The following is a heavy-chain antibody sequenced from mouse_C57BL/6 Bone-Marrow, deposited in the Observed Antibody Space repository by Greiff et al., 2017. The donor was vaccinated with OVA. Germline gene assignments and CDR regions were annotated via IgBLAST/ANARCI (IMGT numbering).Heavy chain of an antibody. J-gene: IGHJ4*01. Sequence: QVQLQQPGAELVKPGASVKMSCKASGYTFTSYWITWVKQRPGQGLEWIGDIYPGSGSTSYNEKFKSKATLTVDTSSSTAYMQLSSLTSEDSAVYYCAKVYFYYYAMDYWGQGTSVTVSS. D-gene: IGHD2-1*01. CDR3: AKVYFYYYAMDY. CDR2: IYPGSGST. V-gene: IGHV1-55*01. CDR1: GYTFTSYW.